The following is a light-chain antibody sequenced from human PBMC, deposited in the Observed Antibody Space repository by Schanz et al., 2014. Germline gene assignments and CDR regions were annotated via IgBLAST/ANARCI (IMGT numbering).Light chain of an antibody. J-gene: IGLJ3*02. CDR2: DVS. Sequence: QSALTQSASVSGSPGQSITISCTGTSSDVGAHDYVSWYQQHPGRVPKLMIHDVSDRPSGVSNRFSGSKSGNTASLTISGLQAEDEADYYCSSYTSSSAPGVFGGGTKLTVL. V-gene: IGLV2-14*03. CDR1: SSDVGAHDY. CDR3: SSYTSSSAPGV.